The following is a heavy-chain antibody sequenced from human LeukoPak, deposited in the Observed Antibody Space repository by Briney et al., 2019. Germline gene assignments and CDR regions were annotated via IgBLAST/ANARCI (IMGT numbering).Heavy chain of an antibody. Sequence: PGGSLRLSCAASGFTVSSNYMSWVRQAPGKGLEWVSVIYSGGSTYYADSVKGRFTISRDNSKNTLYLQMNSLRAEDTAVYYCARDTAAAGVNYGMDVWGQGTTVTVSS. CDR2: IYSGGST. J-gene: IGHJ6*02. V-gene: IGHV3-66*01. D-gene: IGHD6-13*01. CDR1: GFTVSSNY. CDR3: ARDTAAAGVNYGMDV.